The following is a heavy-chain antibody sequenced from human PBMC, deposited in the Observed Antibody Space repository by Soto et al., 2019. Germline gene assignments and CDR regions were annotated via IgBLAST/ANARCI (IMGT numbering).Heavy chain of an antibody. CDR3: ARAEPRRRRICFDY. D-gene: IGHD3-10*01. V-gene: IGHV3-23*01. CDR2: ISATGGRT. Sequence: AGGSLTLSCAGSGFTLASYVMTWVRPAPGKGLEWVSSISATGGRTYYAGSVKSRCTISRDNSKHTRFLQMNSLRAEDTAIHYCARAEPRRRRICFDYWGQGTLVTVSS. CDR1: GFTLASYV. J-gene: IGHJ4*02.